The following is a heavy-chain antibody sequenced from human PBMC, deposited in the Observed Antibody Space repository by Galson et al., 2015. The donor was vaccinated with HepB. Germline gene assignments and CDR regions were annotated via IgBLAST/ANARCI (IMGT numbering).Heavy chain of an antibody. D-gene: IGHD1-26*01. CDR3: ARDMYSGITGYFDY. CDR1: GFTFTTYA. V-gene: IGHV3-21*03. J-gene: IGHJ4*02. Sequence: SLRLSCAASGFTFTTYAMSWVRQAPGKGLEWVSSISGGGGHTYYADSVKGRFTISRDNAKNSLYLQMNSLRADDTAVYYCARDMYSGITGYFDYWGQGTRVTVSS. CDR2: ISGGGGHT.